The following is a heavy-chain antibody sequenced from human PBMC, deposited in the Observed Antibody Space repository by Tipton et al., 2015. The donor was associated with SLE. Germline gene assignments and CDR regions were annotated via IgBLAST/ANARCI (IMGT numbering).Heavy chain of an antibody. CDR1: GYGFSSYW. Sequence: QLVQSGAEVKKPGESLKISCKGSGYGFSSYWIGWVRQMPGKGLEWMGVIYPGDSETRYSPSFQGQVSISVDTSISTTYLQWSSLKASDTAIYYCARPAATYYDWMDVWGQGTTVTVSS. CDR3: ARPAATYYDWMDV. J-gene: IGHJ6*02. CDR2: IYPGDSET. D-gene: IGHD3-3*01. V-gene: IGHV5-51*03.